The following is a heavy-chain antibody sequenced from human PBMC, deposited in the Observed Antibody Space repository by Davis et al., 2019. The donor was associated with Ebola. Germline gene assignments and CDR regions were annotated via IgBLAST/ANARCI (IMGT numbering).Heavy chain of an antibody. V-gene: IGHV3-23*01. J-gene: IGHJ3*02. CDR2: ISGSGGST. Sequence: GESLKISCTDSVITFSSYAMTWVRQAPGKGLEWVSAISGSGGSTYYADSVKGRFTISRDNSRNTLYLQMYSLRAEDTALYYCARAVVVVPATHPDAFDIWGQGTMVTVSS. CDR3: ARAVVVVPATHPDAFDI. D-gene: IGHD2-15*01. CDR1: VITFSSYA.